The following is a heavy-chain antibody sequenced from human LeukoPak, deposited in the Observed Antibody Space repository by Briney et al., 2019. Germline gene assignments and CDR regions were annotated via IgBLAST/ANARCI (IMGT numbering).Heavy chain of an antibody. CDR2: IWYDGSNK. CDR1: GFTFSSYG. Sequence: GGSLRLSCAASGFTFSSYGMHWVRQAPGKGLEWVAVIWYDGSNKYYADSVKGRFTISRDNAKNSLYLHMNSLRAEDTAVYYCARAKEDTSGCLDYWGQGTLVTVSS. V-gene: IGHV3-33*01. D-gene: IGHD6-19*01. CDR3: ARAKEDTSGCLDY. J-gene: IGHJ4*02.